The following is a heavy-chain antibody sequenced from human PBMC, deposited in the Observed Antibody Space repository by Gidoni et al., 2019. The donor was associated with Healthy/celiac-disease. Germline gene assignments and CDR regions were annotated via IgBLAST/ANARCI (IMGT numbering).Heavy chain of an antibody. V-gene: IGHV5-51*01. J-gene: IGHJ6*02. CDR3: ARQGYSGYDYNDGYYYYYYGMDV. CDR2: IYPGDSDT. Sequence: EVQLVQSGAEVKKPGESLKISCKGSGYSFTSYWIGWVRQMPGKGLEWMGIIYPGDSDTRYSPSFQGQVTISADKSISTAYLQWSSLKASDTAMYYCARQGYSGYDYNDGYYYYYYGMDVWGQGTTVTVSS. D-gene: IGHD5-12*01. CDR1: GYSFTSYW.